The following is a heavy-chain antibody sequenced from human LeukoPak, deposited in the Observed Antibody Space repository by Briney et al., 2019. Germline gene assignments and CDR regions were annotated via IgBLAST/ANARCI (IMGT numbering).Heavy chain of an antibody. Sequence: GASVKVSCKASGYTFTGYYMHWVLQAPGQGLEWMGRISPNSGGTNYAQKFQGRVTMTRDTSISTAYMELSRLRSDDTAVYYCARDDSSSSGYYYYYMDVWGKGTTVTVSS. D-gene: IGHD6-6*01. V-gene: IGHV1-2*06. CDR1: GYTFTGYY. J-gene: IGHJ6*03. CDR3: ARDDSSSSGYYYYYMDV. CDR2: ISPNSGGT.